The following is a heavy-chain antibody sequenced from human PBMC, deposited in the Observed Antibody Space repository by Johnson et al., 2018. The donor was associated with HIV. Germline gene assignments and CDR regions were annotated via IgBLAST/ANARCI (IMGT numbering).Heavy chain of an antibody. CDR1: GFTFSSYW. CDR3: ARDGRGEQLVDQGDAFDI. J-gene: IGHJ3*02. Sequence: EVQLVESGGGLVQSGGSLRLSCAASGFTFSSYWMHWVRQGPGKGLVWVSRINSDGSSPRYADSVKGRFTISRDNAKNTLYLQMNSLRAEDTALYFCARDGRGEQLVDQGDAFDIWGQGTMVTVSS. CDR2: INSDGSSP. V-gene: IGHV3-74*01. D-gene: IGHD6-6*01.